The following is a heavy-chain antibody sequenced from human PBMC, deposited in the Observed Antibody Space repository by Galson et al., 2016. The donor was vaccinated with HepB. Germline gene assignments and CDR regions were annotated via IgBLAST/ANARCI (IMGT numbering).Heavy chain of an antibody. CDR3: AQYNGGYYGSDAFDI. J-gene: IGHJ3*02. CDR2: IYHSGIT. D-gene: IGHD1-26*01. V-gene: IGHV4-4*02. CDR1: GGSISSIYW. Sequence: TLSLTCAVSGGSISSIYWWSWVRQSPGKGLEWIGEIYHSGITNCNPSLKSRVTISVDKSKNQFSLKLRSVTAADTATYYCAQYNGGYYGSDAFDIWGQGTMVTVSS.